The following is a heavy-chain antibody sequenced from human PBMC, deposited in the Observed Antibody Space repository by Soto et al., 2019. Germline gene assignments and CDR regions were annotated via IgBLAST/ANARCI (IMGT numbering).Heavy chain of an antibody. Sequence: EVQLVESGGGLVQPGGSLRLSCAASGFTFSSYEMNWVRKAPGKGLEWVSYISSSGSTIYYADSVKGRFTISRDNTKNSLSLQMNSLRAEDTAVYYCARWPRYFDWLQVRSWYGMDVWGQGTTVTVSS. CDR2: ISSSGSTI. CDR3: ARWPRYFDWLQVRSWYGMDV. J-gene: IGHJ6*02. CDR1: GFTFSSYE. D-gene: IGHD3-9*01. V-gene: IGHV3-48*03.